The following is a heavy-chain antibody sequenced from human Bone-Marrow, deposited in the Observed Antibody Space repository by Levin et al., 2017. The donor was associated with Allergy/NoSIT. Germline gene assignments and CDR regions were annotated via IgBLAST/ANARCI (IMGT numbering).Heavy chain of an antibody. D-gene: IGHD2-15*01. Sequence: ASVKVSCKASGGTFSTYAITWVRQAPGQGLEYMGGIIPSFGTPNTAQKFQGRLTITADESTSTAYMELTSLRSADTAVYYCARAWTRGVGGRRVVYHGLDVWGQGTTVTVSS. J-gene: IGHJ6*02. V-gene: IGHV1-69*13. CDR3: ARAWTRGVGGRRVVYHGLDV. CDR2: IIPSFGTP. CDR1: GGTFSTYA.